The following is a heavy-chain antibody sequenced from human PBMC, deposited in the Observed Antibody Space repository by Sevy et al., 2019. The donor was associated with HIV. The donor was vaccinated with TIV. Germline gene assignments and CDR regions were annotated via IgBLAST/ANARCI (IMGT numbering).Heavy chain of an antibody. D-gene: IGHD2-2*01. CDR2: IRYDGSNK. CDR1: GFTFSSYG. V-gene: IGHV3-30*02. J-gene: IGHJ4*02. CDR3: AKDRSSVVVPAAMEDY. Sequence: GGSLRLSCAASGFTFSSYGMHWVRQAPGKGLEWVAFIRYDGSNKYYADSVKGRFTISRDNSKNTLYLQMNGLRAEDTAVYYCAKDRSSVVVPAAMEDYWGQGTLVTVSS.